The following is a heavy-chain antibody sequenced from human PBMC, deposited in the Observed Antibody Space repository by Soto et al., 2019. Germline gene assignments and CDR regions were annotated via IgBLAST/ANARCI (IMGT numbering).Heavy chain of an antibody. J-gene: IGHJ5*02. CDR3: ARDCEYQLLCGGWFDP. V-gene: IGHV3-33*01. D-gene: IGHD2-2*01. CDR1: GFTFSSYG. Sequence: QVQLVESGGGVVQPGRSLRLSCAASGFTFSSYGMHWVRQAPGKGLEWVAVIWYDGSNKYYADSVKGRFTICRDNSKNTLYLQMNSLGAEDTAVYYCARDCEYQLLCGGWFDPWGQGTLVTVSS. CDR2: IWYDGSNK.